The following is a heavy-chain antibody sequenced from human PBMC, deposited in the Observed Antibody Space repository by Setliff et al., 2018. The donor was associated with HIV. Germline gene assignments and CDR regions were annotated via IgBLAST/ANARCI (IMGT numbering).Heavy chain of an antibody. CDR2: IYYRGAT. D-gene: IGHD3-22*01. Sequence: PSETLSLTCAVYGGSFSDYYWSWIRQSPGKGLEWIGSIYYRGATYYNPTLQSRVTISADTSKNQFYLKLTSVTAADTAIYYCARPYDSLYGWGQGVLVTVS. V-gene: IGHV4-34*01. CDR3: ARPYDSLYG. J-gene: IGHJ4*02. CDR1: GGSFSDYY.